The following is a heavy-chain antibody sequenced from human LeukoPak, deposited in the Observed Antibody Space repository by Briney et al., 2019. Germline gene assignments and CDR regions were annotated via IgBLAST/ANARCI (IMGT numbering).Heavy chain of an antibody. CDR2: ISYDGSNK. CDR3: AKDLRNIIVPFDP. D-gene: IGHD2-8*01. J-gene: IGHJ5*02. V-gene: IGHV3-30*18. Sequence: GGSLRLSCAASGFTFSSYGMHWVRQAPGKGLEWVAVISYDGSNKYYADSVKGRFTISRDNSKNTLYLQMNSLRAEDTAVYYCAKDLRNIIVPFDPWGQGTLVTVS. CDR1: GFTFSSYG.